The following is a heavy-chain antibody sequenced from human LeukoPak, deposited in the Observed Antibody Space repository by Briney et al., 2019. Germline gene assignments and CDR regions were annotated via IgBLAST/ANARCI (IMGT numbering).Heavy chain of an antibody. Sequence: PSETLSLTCTVSGGSISSSSYYWSWIRQPPGKGLEWIGSIYYSGSTYYNPSLKSRVTISVDTSKNQFSLKLSSVTAADTAVYYCARRGVGARGFDYWGQGTLVTVSS. D-gene: IGHD1-26*01. CDR3: ARRGVGARGFDY. J-gene: IGHJ4*02. CDR1: GGSISSSSYY. V-gene: IGHV4-39*01. CDR2: IYYSGST.